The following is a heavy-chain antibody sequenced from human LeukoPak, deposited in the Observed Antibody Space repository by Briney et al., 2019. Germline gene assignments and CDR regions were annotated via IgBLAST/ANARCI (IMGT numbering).Heavy chain of an antibody. J-gene: IGHJ4*02. D-gene: IGHD3-9*01. V-gene: IGHV4-59*01. Sequence: SETLSLTCTVSGGSISSYYWSWIRRPPGKGLEWIGYIYYSGSTNYNPSLKSRVTLSVDTSKNQFSLKLSSVTAADTAVYYCARGGYFDWSVDYWGQGTLVTVSS. CDR3: ARGGYFDWSVDY. CDR2: IYYSGST. CDR1: GGSISSYY.